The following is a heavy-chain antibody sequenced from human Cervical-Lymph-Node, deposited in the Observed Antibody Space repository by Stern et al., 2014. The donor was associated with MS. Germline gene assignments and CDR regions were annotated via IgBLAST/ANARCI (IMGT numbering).Heavy chain of an antibody. V-gene: IGHV1-2*02. J-gene: IGHJ6*02. CDR2: MDSNSGGP. CDR1: GYSFTGYY. CDR3: ARERHAMDV. Sequence: VQLVESGAEVKKPGASVKVSCKASGYSFTGYYMHWVRPAPGQGLEWMGWMDSNSGGPKSEQNFQGRVTMTRDTSISSFCMELSGLTSDDTSVFYCARERHAMDVWGQGTTVTVSS.